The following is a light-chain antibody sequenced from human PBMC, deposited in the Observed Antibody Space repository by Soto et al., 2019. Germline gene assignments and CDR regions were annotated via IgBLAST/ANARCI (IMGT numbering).Light chain of an antibody. Sequence: SVLTQPPSASGTPGQRVTLSCSGSSSNIGSNYVYWYQQLPGTAPKLLIYRNNQRPSGVPDRFSGSKSGTSASLAISGLRSEDEADYYCAAWDDSLSVVFGGGTQLTVL. CDR1: SSNIGSNY. V-gene: IGLV1-47*01. J-gene: IGLJ2*01. CDR3: AAWDDSLSVV. CDR2: RNN.